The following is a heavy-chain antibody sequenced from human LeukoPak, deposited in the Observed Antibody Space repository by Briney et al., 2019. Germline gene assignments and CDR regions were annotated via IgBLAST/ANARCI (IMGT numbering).Heavy chain of an antibody. J-gene: IGHJ3*01. CDR2: INSDRTST. CDR3: ARENGANRRAFDL. V-gene: IGHV3-74*01. Sequence: GGSLRLSCAASGFTFSSYWMHWVRQGPGKGLVWVSRINSDRTSTIYADSVKGRFTISRDNAKNTLYLQMNSLRAEDTAVYYCARENGANRRAFDLWGQGTRVTVSS. CDR1: GFTFSSYW. D-gene: IGHD4/OR15-4a*01.